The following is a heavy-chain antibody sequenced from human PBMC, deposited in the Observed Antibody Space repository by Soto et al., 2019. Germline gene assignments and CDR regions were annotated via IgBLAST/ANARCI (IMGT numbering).Heavy chain of an antibody. CDR2: ISSGGRTI. Sequence: QVLLVESGGGLVQPGGSLRLSCEASGLIFSDYYMSRIRQAPGTGLEWGSYISSGGRTISYSDSGQGRFTVSRDNAKKSQFLQISSLTAEETAVYYCARDTVPYYHGLGWNGWGQMTTGTVSS. CDR3: ARDTVPYYHGLGWNG. D-gene: IGHD3-10*01. CDR1: GLIFSDYY. J-gene: IGHJ6*02. V-gene: IGHV3-11*01.